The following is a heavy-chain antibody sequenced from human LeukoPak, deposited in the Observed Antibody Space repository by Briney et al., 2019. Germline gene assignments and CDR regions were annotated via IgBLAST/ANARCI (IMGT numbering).Heavy chain of an antibody. CDR2: INHSGST. Sequence: SETLSLTCAVYGGSFSGYYWSWIRQPPGKGLEWIGEINHSGSTNYNPSLKSRVTISVDTSKNQFSLKLSSVTAADTAVYYCARGRRAAAGRGFDPWGQGTLVTVSS. V-gene: IGHV4-34*01. CDR1: GGSFSGYY. D-gene: IGHD6-13*01. CDR3: ARGRRAAAGRGFDP. J-gene: IGHJ5*02.